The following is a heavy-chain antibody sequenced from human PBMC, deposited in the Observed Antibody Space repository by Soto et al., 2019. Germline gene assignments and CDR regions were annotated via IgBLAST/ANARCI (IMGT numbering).Heavy chain of an antibody. V-gene: IGHV3-30*18. D-gene: IGHD1-1*01. Sequence: PGGSLRLSCAVSGFTFSNYAMHWARQAPGKGLEWVALISPDGSDKKYADSGRGRFTISRDNSKNTLYLQLNSLRAEDTALYYCEKATGRAEHVGLDVWGLGTTVTVSS. J-gene: IGHJ6*02. CDR3: EKATGRAEHVGLDV. CDR2: ISPDGSDK. CDR1: GFTFSNYA.